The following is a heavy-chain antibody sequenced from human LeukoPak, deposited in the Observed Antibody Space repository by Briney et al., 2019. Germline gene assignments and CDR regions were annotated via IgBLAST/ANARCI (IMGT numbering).Heavy chain of an antibody. CDR1: GYSFSSYG. CDR3: AAGRVVRGVGFDY. CDR2: ISAYDGNK. V-gene: IGHV1-18*01. J-gene: IGHJ4*02. D-gene: IGHD3-10*01. Sequence: ASVKVSCKASGYSFSSYGLTWVRQAPGQGLEWMGWISAYDGNKNYAKKFQDRVIMTRDMSTSTAYMELSSLRSEDTAVYCCAAGRVVRGVGFDYWGQGTLVTVSS.